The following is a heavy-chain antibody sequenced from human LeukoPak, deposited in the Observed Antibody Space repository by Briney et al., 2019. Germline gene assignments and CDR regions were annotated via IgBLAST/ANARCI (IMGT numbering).Heavy chain of an antibody. Sequence: GGSLRLSCAASGFTFSNAWMSWVRQAPGKGLEWVGRIKSKTDGGTTDYAAPVKGRFTISRDDSKNTLYLQMNSLKTEDTAVYYCTIVWFGELSGSFHYWGQGTLVTVSS. J-gene: IGHJ4*02. CDR2: IKSKTDGGTT. CDR3: TIVWFGELSGSFHY. CDR1: GFTFSNAW. V-gene: IGHV3-15*01. D-gene: IGHD3-10*01.